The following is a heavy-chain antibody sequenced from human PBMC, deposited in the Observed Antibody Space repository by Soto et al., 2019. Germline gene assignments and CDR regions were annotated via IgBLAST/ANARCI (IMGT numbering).Heavy chain of an antibody. CDR2: MNPNSGNT. V-gene: IGHV1-8*01. Sequence: QVQLVQSGAEVKKPGASVKVSCKASGYTFTSYDINWVRQATGQGLEWMGWMNPNSGNTGYAQKFQGRVTXPRNTSISTAYMDLSSLRSEDPAVYYCARERSAAGTGWFDPWGQGTLVTVSS. CDR1: GYTFTSYD. CDR3: ARERSAAGTGWFDP. D-gene: IGHD6-13*01. J-gene: IGHJ5*02.